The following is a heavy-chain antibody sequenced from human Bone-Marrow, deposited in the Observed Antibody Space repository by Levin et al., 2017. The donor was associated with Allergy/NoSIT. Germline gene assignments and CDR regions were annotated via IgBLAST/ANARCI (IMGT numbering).Heavy chain of an antibody. CDR2: IYSGGDT. Sequence: GGSLKLSCAASGFTVRNYMRWFRQAPGKGLEWVSLIYSGGDTRYTDSVKGRFTISRDTSKNTLSLQMNSLRTDDTAVYYCARDGGVTVGGDYWGQGTLVTVSS. J-gene: IGHJ4*02. CDR1: GFTVRNY. D-gene: IGHD1-26*01. V-gene: IGHV3-53*01. CDR3: ARDGGVTVGGDY.